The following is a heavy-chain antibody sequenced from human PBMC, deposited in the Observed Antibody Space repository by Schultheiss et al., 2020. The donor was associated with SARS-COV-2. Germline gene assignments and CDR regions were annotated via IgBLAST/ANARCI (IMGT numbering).Heavy chain of an antibody. V-gene: IGHV3-30*01. J-gene: IGHJ4*02. CDR1: GFTFSSYA. D-gene: IGHD5-24*01. Sequence: GGSLRLSCAASGFTFSSYAMHWVRQAPGKGLEWVAVISYDGSNKYYADSVKGRFTISRDNSKNTLYLQMNSLRAEDTAVYYCASRGADGYNHFDYWGQGTLVTVSS. CDR3: ASRGADGYNHFDY. CDR2: ISYDGSNK.